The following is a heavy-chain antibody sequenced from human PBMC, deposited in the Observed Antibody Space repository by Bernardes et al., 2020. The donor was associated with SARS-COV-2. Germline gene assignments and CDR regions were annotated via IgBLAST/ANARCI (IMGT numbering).Heavy chain of an antibody. J-gene: IGHJ6*02. CDR3: ARRAPYHWNYYGMDV. Sequence: GSFRIPSSAAAFTFSSYSINWFRPAPGKGLEWVSSIIDSSNSIYYADSVKGRFTISRDNAKNSLFLQMNSLRAEDTAVYYCARRAPYHWNYYGMDVWGQGTTVTVSS. CDR2: IIDSSNSI. CDR1: AFTFSSYS. V-gene: IGHV3-21*06. D-gene: IGHD1-20*01.